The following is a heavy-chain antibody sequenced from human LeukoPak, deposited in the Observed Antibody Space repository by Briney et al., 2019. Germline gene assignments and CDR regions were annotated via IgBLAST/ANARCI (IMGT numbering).Heavy chain of an antibody. J-gene: IGHJ5*02. Sequence: PSETLSLTCTVSGGSISSYYWSWIRQPPGKGLEWIGYIYYSGSTNYNPSLKSRVTISVDTSKNQFSLKLNSVTAADTAVYYCAREGDGSSVGWFDPGAREPWSPSPQ. V-gene: IGHV4-59*12. CDR1: GGSISSYY. D-gene: IGHD6-13*01. CDR3: AREGDGSSVGWFDP. CDR2: IYYSGST.